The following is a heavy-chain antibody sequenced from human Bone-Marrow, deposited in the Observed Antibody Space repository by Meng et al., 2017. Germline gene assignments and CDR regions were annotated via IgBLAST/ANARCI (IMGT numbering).Heavy chain of an antibody. CDR3: ARMGILVARMDV. CDR1: GYSFTSYW. CDR2: IYPGDSDT. V-gene: IGHV5-51*07. Sequence: ASVKVSCKGSGYSFTSYWIGWVHQMPGKGLEWMGIIYPGDSDTRYSPSFQGQVTISADKSISTAYLQWSSLKASDTAMYYCARMGILVARMDVWGQGTTVTVSS. D-gene: IGHD2-15*01. J-gene: IGHJ6*02.